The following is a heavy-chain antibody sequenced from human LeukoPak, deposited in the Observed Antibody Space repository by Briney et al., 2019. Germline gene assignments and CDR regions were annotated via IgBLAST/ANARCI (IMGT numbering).Heavy chain of an antibody. CDR2: IRQDGSEK. J-gene: IGHJ4*02. CDR3: ATATGGGGEDY. V-gene: IGHV3-7*01. D-gene: IGHD2-21*01. CDR1: GFTFSSYW. Sequence: GGSLRLSCAASGFTFSSYWMTWVRQAPGKGLEWVANIRQDGSEKYYVDSVKGRFTISRDNAKNSLYLQMNSLRVEDTAVYYCATATGGGGEDYWGQGTLVTVSS.